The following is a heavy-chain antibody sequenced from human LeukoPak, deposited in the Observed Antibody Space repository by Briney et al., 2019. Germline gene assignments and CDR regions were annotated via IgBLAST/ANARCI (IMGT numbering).Heavy chain of an antibody. Sequence: PSETLSLTCSVSGGSISSSRSYWGWIRQTPGKGLEWVGSIYYNGDTYYNPSFKSRVSMSVDTAKNQISLILTSMTAADTAVYYCSREGYSCPNWFDTWGQGTLVTVSS. CDR3: SREGYSCPNWFDT. J-gene: IGHJ5*02. V-gene: IGHV4-39*07. CDR2: IYYNGDT. D-gene: IGHD4-11*01. CDR1: GGSISSSRSY.